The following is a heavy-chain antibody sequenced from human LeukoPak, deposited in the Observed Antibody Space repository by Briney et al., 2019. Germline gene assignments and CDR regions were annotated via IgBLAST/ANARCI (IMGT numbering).Heavy chain of an antibody. V-gene: IGHV3-21*01. CDR2: ISGSSNYI. CDR1: GFTFSDYT. Sequence: GGSLRLSCAASGFTFSDYTMNWVRLAPGKGLEWVSSISGSSNYIYYADSVKGRFTISRGNAKNSLYLQMNSLRVEDTAVYYCARDESGDNDAFDIWGRGTMVTVSS. CDR3: ARDESGDNDAFDI. D-gene: IGHD2-21*01. J-gene: IGHJ3*02.